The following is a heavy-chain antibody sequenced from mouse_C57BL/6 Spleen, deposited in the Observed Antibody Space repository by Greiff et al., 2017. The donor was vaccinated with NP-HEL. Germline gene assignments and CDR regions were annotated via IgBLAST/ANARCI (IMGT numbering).Heavy chain of an antibody. Sequence: QVQLQQPGAELVRPGSSVKLSCKASGYTFTSYWMHWVKQRPIQGLEWIGNIDPSDSETHYNQKFKDKATLTVDKSSSTAYMQLSSLTSEDSAVYYCARGLNSSLWYFDVWGTGTTVTVSS. D-gene: IGHD6-1*01. CDR3: ARGLNSSLWYFDV. J-gene: IGHJ1*03. CDR2: IDPSDSET. V-gene: IGHV1-52*01. CDR1: GYTFTSYW.